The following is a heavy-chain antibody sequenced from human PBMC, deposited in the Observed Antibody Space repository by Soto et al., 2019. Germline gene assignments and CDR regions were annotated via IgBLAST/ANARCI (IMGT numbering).Heavy chain of an antibody. CDR1: GFKFTDYG. CDR3: AGDGARIDSSGKFDS. CDR2: SWFDGSIA. D-gene: IGHD3-22*01. J-gene: IGHJ4*02. V-gene: IGHV3-33*01. Sequence: QVQLVESGGGVVQPGRSLRLSCVASGFKFTDYGLNWVRQTPGKGLEWVAISWFDGSIAYYAESVKGRFTISRDDSRNTVYLHMNSLRGEDTAMYYCAGDGARIDSSGKFDSGGQGTQVTVSS.